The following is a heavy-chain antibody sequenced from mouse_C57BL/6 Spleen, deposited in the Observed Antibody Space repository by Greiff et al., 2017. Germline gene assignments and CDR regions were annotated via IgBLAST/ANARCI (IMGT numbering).Heavy chain of an antibody. CDR3: ARDAVPLDY. J-gene: IGHJ2*01. Sequence: EVKVVESGGGLVKPGGSLKLSCAASGFTFSSYAMSWVRQTPEKRLEWVATISDGGSYTYYPDNVKGRFTISRDNAKNNLYLQMSHLKSEDTAMYYCARDAVPLDYWGQGTTLTVSS. CDR2: ISDGGSYT. V-gene: IGHV5-4*01. CDR1: GFTFSSYA. D-gene: IGHD5-1*01.